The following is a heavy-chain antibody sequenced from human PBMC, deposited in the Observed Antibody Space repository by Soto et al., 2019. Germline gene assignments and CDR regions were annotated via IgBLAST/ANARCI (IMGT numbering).Heavy chain of an antibody. V-gene: IGHV1-46*01. CDR3: ERAVFVAVGATAY. D-gene: IGHD1-26*01. Sequence: ASVKVSCKASGYTFTSDYMHWVRQAPGQGLEWMARINPSGGSTIYSQNFQDGLSVTRDTSTSTVYMELSSLRSEDTAVYYCERAVFVAVGATAYWGPGTLVTV. CDR1: GYTFTSDY. CDR2: INPSGGST. J-gene: IGHJ4*02.